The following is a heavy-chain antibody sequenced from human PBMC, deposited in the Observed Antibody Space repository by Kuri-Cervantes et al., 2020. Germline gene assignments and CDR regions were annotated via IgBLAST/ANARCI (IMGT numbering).Heavy chain of an antibody. V-gene: IGHV3-30*18. D-gene: IGHD2-2*01. J-gene: IGHJ6*02. CDR1: GFTFSSYG. CDR2: ISYDGSNK. CDR3: AKDLQRIVVVPAAMPNYYYYGMDV. Sequence: GGSLRLSCAASGFTFSSYGMHWVRQAPGKGLEWVAVISYDGSNKYYADSVKGRFTISRDNSKNTLYLQMNSLRAEDTAVYYCAKDLQRIVVVPAAMPNYYYYGMDVWGQGTTVTVSS.